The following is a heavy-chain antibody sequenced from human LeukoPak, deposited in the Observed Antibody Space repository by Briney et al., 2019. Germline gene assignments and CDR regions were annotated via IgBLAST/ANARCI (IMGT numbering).Heavy chain of an antibody. CDR2: INPNSGGT. J-gene: IGHJ3*02. Sequence: ASVKVSCKASGYTFTGYYMHWVRQAPGQGLGWMGWINPNSGGTNYAQKFQGRVTMTRDTSISTAYMELSRLRSDDTAVYYCASGRLYDSSGYLDDAFDIWGQGTMVTVSS. V-gene: IGHV1-2*02. CDR3: ASGRLYDSSGYLDDAFDI. D-gene: IGHD3-22*01. CDR1: GYTFTGYY.